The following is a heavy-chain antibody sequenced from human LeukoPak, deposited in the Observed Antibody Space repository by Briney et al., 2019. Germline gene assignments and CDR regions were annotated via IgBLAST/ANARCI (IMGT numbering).Heavy chain of an antibody. CDR1: GGSISSGGYY. D-gene: IGHD5-12*01. CDR2: IYYSGST. CDR3: ARDRGPYSGYDSYYFDY. Sequence: SETLSLTCTVSGGSISSGGYYWSWIRQHPGKGLEWIGYIYYSGSTYYNPSLKSRVTISVDTSKNQFSLKLSSETAADTAVYYCARDRGPYSGYDSYYFDYWGQGTLVTVSS. J-gene: IGHJ4*02. V-gene: IGHV4-31*03.